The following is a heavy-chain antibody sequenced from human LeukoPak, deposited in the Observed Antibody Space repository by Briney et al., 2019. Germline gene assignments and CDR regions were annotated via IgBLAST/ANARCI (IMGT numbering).Heavy chain of an antibody. V-gene: IGHV3-30-3*01. CDR3: GRDHEARRLRFGY. Sequence: GGSLRLSCAASGFTFSSYAMHWVRQAPGKGLEWEAVISYDGSNKYYADSVKGRFTISRDNTTNTLYLQMNSLRAEDTAVYYCGRDHEARRLRFGYWGEGTLVSASS. CDR2: ISYDGSNK. CDR1: GFTFSSYA. D-gene: IGHD5-12*01. J-gene: IGHJ4*02.